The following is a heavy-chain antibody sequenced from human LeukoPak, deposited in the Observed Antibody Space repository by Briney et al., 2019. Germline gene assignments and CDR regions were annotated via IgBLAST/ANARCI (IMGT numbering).Heavy chain of an antibody. D-gene: IGHD3-22*01. CDR3: ARGGYDSSGYYSQYFQH. CDR2: TYYRSKWYN. Sequence: SQTLSLTCAISGDSVSSNSAAWDWLRQSPSRGLEWLGRTYYRSKWYNDYAVSVKSRITINPDTSKNQFSLQLNSVTPEDTAVYYCARGGYDSSGYYSQYFQHWGQGTLVTVSS. V-gene: IGHV6-1*01. J-gene: IGHJ1*01. CDR1: GDSVSSNSAA.